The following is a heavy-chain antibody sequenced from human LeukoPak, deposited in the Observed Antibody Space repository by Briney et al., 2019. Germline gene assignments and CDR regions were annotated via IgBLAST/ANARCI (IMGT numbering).Heavy chain of an antibody. CDR1: GGSIRSYY. Sequence: SETLSLTCTVSGGSIRSYYWSWIRQPPGKGLEWIGYIYYSGSTNYKPSLKSRVTISVDTSKNQFSLKLTSVTAADTAVYYCARTTEGYCRSTGCYGFYYYYYMDVWGKGTTVTISS. CDR2: IYYSGST. V-gene: IGHV4-59*01. CDR3: ARTTEGYCRSTGCYGFYYYYYMDV. J-gene: IGHJ6*03. D-gene: IGHD2-2*01.